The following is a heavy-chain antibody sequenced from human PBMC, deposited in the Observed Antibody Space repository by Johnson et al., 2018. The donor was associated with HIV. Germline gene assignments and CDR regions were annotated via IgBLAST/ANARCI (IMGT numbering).Heavy chain of an antibody. D-gene: IGHD3-16*01. CDR3: AGRFGAAFDI. J-gene: IGHJ3*02. CDR2: IKQDGSEK. CDR1: GFTFGDYG. Sequence: VQLVESGGGVVRPGGSLRLSCAASGFTFGDYGMSWVRQPPGKGLEWVANIKQDGSEKYYVDSVKGRFTISRDNAKNSLYLQMNSLRAEETAVYYCAGRFGAAFDIWGQGTMVTVSS. V-gene: IGHV3-7*01.